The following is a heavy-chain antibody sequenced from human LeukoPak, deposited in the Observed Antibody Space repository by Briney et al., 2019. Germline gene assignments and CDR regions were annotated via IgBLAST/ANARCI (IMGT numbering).Heavy chain of an antibody. D-gene: IGHD3-10*01. V-gene: IGHV4-59*01. CDR3: ARIYGSGTLYGMDV. Sequence: PSETLSLTCTVSGGSISSYYWSWIRQPPGKGLGWIGYIYYSGSTNYNPSLKSRVTISVDTSKNQFSLKLSSVTAADTAVYYCARIYGSGTLYGMDVWGQGTTVTVSS. J-gene: IGHJ6*02. CDR1: GGSISSYY. CDR2: IYYSGST.